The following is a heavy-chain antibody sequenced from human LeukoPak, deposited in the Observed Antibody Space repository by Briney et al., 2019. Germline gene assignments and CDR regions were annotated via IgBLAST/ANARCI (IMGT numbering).Heavy chain of an antibody. CDR2: FDPEDGET. CDR3: ATEGRIENQLLSFVY. J-gene: IGHJ4*02. CDR1: GYTLTELS. Sequence: ASVKVSCKVSGYTLTELSMHWVRQAPGKGLEWMGGFDPEDGETIYAQKFQGRVTMTEDTSTDTAYIELSSLRSEDTDVYYCATEGRIENQLLSFVYWGQGTLVTVSS. V-gene: IGHV1-24*01. D-gene: IGHD2-2*01.